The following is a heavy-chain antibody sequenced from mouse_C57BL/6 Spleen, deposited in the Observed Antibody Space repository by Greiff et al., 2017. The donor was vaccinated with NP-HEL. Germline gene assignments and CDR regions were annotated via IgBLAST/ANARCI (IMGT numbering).Heavy chain of an antibody. CDR1: GYTFTSYW. CDR3: ARGDLSYDYDDGAAY. Sequence: QVQLQQPGAELVKPGASVKMSCKASGYTFTSYWITWVKQRPGQGLEWIGDIYPGSGSTNYNEKFKSKATLTVDTSSSTAYMQLSSLTSEDSAVYYCARGDLSYDYDDGAAYWGQGTLVTVSA. CDR2: IYPGSGST. V-gene: IGHV1-55*01. J-gene: IGHJ3*01. D-gene: IGHD2-4*01.